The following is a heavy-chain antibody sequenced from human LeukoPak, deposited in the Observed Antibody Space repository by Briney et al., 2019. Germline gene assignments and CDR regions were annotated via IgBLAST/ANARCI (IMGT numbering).Heavy chain of an antibody. J-gene: IGHJ4*02. CDR1: GFTFSSYA. Sequence: GGSLRLSCAASGFTFSSYAMSWVRQAPGKGLEWVSAISGSGGSAYYADSVKGRFTISRDNSKNTLYLQMNSLRAEDTAVYYCAKDSGRGIAAAFDYWGQGTLVTVSS. CDR3: AKDSGRGIAAAFDY. D-gene: IGHD6-13*01. CDR2: ISGSGGSA. V-gene: IGHV3-23*01.